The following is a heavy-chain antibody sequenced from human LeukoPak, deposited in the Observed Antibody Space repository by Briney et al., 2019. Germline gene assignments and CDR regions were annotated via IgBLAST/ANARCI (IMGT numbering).Heavy chain of an antibody. CDR1: GGTFSSYA. D-gene: IGHD3-22*01. CDR3: ARDRRSYYYDSSGYYHHDAFDI. CDR2: IIPIFGTA. J-gene: IGHJ3*02. V-gene: IGHV1-69*05. Sequence: ASVKVSCKASGGTFSSYAISWVRQAPGQGLEWMGGIIPIFGTANYAQKFQGRVTITTDESTSTAYMELGSLRSEDTAVYYCARDRRSYYYDSSGYYHHDAFDIWGQGTMVTVSS.